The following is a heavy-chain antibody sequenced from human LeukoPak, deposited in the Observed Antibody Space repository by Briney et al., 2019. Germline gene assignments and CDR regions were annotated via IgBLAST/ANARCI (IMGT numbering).Heavy chain of an antibody. V-gene: IGHV7-4-1*02. D-gene: IGHD5-24*01. CDR2: INTNTGNP. Sequence: GASVKVSCKASGYTFTSYAMNWVRQAPGQGLEWMGWINTNTGNPTYAQGFTGRVVFSLDTSVSTAYLQISRLKAEDTGGYYCAKERSEMATSAPHDAFDIWGQGTMVTVSS. J-gene: IGHJ3*02. CDR1: GYTFTSYA. CDR3: AKERSEMATSAPHDAFDI.